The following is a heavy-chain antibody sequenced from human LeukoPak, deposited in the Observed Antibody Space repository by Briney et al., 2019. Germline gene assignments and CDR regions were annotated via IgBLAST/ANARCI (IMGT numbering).Heavy chain of an antibody. CDR3: AKGSGSGTHVPSARFDY. CDR2: ISGGGIGT. J-gene: IGHJ4*02. Sequence: GGSLRLSCAASGFTFSSYAMSWVRQAPGKGLEWVAYISGGGIGTYYADAVKGRFTISRDNSKNMMSVEMNSLRDDDTAVYFCAKGSGSGTHVPSARFDYWGQGTTVTVSS. CDR1: GFTFSSYA. V-gene: IGHV3-23*01. D-gene: IGHD3-10*01.